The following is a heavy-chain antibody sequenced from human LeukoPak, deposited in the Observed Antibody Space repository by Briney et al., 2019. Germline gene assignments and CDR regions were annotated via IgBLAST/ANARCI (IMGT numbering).Heavy chain of an antibody. CDR2: IYSGGGT. Sequence: PGGSLRLSCAASGFTVSTNYMSWVRQAPGKGLEWIYPIYSGGGTYYADSVKGRFTISRDSSRNTLYLQMNSLRVEDTAVYYCARGFRSVTTWGYFDYWGQGTLVTVSS. V-gene: IGHV3-66*01. CDR3: ARGFRSVTTWGYFDY. D-gene: IGHD4-17*01. J-gene: IGHJ4*02. CDR1: GFTVSTNY.